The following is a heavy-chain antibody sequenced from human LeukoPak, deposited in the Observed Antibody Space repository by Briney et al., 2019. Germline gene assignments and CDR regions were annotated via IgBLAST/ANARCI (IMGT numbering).Heavy chain of an antibody. Sequence: SETLSLTCTVSGDSISSRSYYWAWIRQPPGKGLEWFGIIYHSGSTYYNPSLKSRVTISVDTSKNQFSLKLSSVTAADTAVYYCTRGSIAYYYMDVWGKGTTVTISS. J-gene: IGHJ6*03. CDR3: TRGSIAYYYMDV. CDR1: GDSISSRSYY. V-gene: IGHV4-39*07. D-gene: IGHD3-22*01. CDR2: IYHSGST.